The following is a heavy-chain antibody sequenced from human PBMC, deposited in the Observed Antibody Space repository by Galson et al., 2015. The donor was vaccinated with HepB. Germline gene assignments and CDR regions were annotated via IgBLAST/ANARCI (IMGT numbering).Heavy chain of an antibody. D-gene: IGHD2-15*01. V-gene: IGHV1-8*01. CDR1: GYTFTSFD. CDR2: MNLNSGNT. J-gene: IGHJ5*02. Sequence: SVKVSCKGSGYTFTSFDINWVRQATGQGLEWIGWMNLNSGNTGIARKFQGRVTMTGDTSISTAYMELTSLTSEGTAIYYCARGSTLCLGECPAGGCHSDLWGQGTLVTVSS. CDR3: ARGSTLCLGECPAGGCHSDL.